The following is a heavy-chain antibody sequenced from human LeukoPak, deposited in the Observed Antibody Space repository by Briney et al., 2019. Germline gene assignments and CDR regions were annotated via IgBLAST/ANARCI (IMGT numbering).Heavy chain of an antibody. V-gene: IGHV1-2*02. D-gene: IGHD2-2*01. J-gene: IGHJ4*02. CDR1: VYTFTDFY. CDR2: MNPNSGDT. CDR3: ARRPINCIITNCYVDY. Sequence: ASVKVSCKASVYTFTDFYIHWVRQAPGQGLEWMGWMNPNSGDTSYAREFQDRVTMTRDTSLSTAYMELSRLRSDDTAVYFCARRPINCIITNCYVDYWGQGTLVTVSS.